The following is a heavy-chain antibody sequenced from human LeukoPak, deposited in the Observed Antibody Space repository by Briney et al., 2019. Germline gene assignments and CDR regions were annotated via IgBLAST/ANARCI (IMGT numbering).Heavy chain of an antibody. D-gene: IGHD6-13*01. Sequence: SETLSLTCTVSGGSISSSSYYWGWIRQPPGKGLEWIGSIYYSGSTYYNPSLKSRVTISVDTSKNQFPLKLSSVTAADTAVYYCARQDSSRSRNFDYWGQGTLVTVSS. J-gene: IGHJ4*02. CDR1: GGSISSSSYY. V-gene: IGHV4-39*01. CDR2: IYYSGST. CDR3: ARQDSSRSRNFDY.